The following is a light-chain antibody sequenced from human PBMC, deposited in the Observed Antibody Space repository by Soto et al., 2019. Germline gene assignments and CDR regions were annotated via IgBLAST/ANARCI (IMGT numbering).Light chain of an antibody. J-gene: IGLJ1*01. CDR1: SSVVGSYKL. Sequence: QSAPTQPASVSGSPGKSNTISRTGTSSVVGSYKLVSWYQQHPGKAPKLMIYEGSKRPSGVSNRFSGSKSGNTASLTISGLQAEDEADYYCCSYAGSSLYVFGTGTKLTVL. CDR3: CSYAGSSLYV. CDR2: EGS. V-gene: IGLV2-23*01.